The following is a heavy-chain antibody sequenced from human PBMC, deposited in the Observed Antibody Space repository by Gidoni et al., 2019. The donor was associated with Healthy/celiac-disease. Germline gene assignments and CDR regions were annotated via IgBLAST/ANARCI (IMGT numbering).Heavy chain of an antibody. CDR3: ARVGDSYATRGWFDP. D-gene: IGHD5-18*01. Sequence: QVQLVQSGAEAKKPGASVKVSCKASGYIFTSSYMPWARPAPGQGLEWMGIINPSGGSTSYAQKFQGRVTMTRDTSTSTVYMELSSLRSEDTAVYYCARVGDSYATRGWFDPWGQGTLVTVSS. CDR2: INPSGGST. V-gene: IGHV1-46*01. J-gene: IGHJ5*02. CDR1: GYIFTSSY.